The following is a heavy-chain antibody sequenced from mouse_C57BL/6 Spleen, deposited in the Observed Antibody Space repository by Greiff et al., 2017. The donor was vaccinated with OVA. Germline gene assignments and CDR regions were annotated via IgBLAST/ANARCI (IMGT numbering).Heavy chain of an antibody. Sequence: EVQLQQSGPELVKPGASVKMSCKASGYTFTDYNMHWVKQSHGKSLEWIGYINPNNGGTSYNQKFKGKATLTVNKSSSTAYMEIRSLTSEDSAVYYCARERWLLPFAYWGQGTLVTVSA. CDR3: ARERWLLPFAY. J-gene: IGHJ3*01. CDR1: GYTFTDYN. V-gene: IGHV1-22*01. D-gene: IGHD2-3*01. CDR2: INPNNGGT.